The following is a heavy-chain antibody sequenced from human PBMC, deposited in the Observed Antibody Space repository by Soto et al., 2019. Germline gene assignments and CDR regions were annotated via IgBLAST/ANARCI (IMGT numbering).Heavy chain of an antibody. D-gene: IGHD6-13*01. CDR2: IIPIFGTA. CDR1: GGTFSSYA. CDR3: ARVGRIAALWDYFDY. J-gene: IGHJ4*02. Sequence: QVQLVQSGAEVKKPGSSVKVSCKASGGTFSSYAISWVRQAPGQGLEWLGGIIPIFGTANYAQKFQGRVTITADESTSTAYMELSSLRSEDTAVYYCARVGRIAALWDYFDYWGQGTLVTVSS. V-gene: IGHV1-69*01.